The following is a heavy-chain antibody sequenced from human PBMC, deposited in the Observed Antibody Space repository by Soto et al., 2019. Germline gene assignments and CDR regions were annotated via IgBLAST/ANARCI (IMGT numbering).Heavy chain of an antibody. Sequence: ASVKGSCKASGYTFTSYGISWVRQAPGQGLEWMGWISAYNGNTNYAQKLQGRVTMTTDTSTSTAYMELRSLRSDDTAVYYCARDRVVVVVAHTPVYFQHWGQATLVTVSS. V-gene: IGHV1-18*01. J-gene: IGHJ1*01. CDR2: ISAYNGNT. CDR1: GYTFTSYG. CDR3: ARDRVVVVVAHTPVYFQH. D-gene: IGHD2-15*01.